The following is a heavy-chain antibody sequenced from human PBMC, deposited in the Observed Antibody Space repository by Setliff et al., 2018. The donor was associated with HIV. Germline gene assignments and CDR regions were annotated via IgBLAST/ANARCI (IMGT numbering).Heavy chain of an antibody. CDR2: LHLSGDT. V-gene: IGHV4-61*02. Sequence: SETLSLTCTVSGDSINSGTYYWSWIRQPAGKGLEWIGRLHLSGDTNYNPSLKSRVTLSLDNSQNQFSLKLTSVTAADTAVYYCARDRPSSSWYFNAFDIWGQGTMVTVSS. J-gene: IGHJ3*02. CDR3: ARDRPSSSWYFNAFDI. D-gene: IGHD6-13*01. CDR1: GDSINSGTYY.